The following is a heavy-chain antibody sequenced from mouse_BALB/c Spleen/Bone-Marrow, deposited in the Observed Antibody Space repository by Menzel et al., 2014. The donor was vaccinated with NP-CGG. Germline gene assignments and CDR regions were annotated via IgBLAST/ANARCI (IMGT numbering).Heavy chain of an antibody. Sequence: EVKVVESGGGLVKSGGSLKLSCAASGFTFNNYGMSWVRQTPEKRLEWVATTSGGGSYTFYPDSVKGRFTISRDNAKNDLYLQLSSLRSEDTALYYCARHAYYDQTEVSFVYWGQGTLVTVSA. V-gene: IGHV5-9-2*01. J-gene: IGHJ3*01. CDR2: TSGGGSYT. D-gene: IGHD2-4*01. CDR1: GFTFNNYG. CDR3: ARHAYYDQTEVSFVY.